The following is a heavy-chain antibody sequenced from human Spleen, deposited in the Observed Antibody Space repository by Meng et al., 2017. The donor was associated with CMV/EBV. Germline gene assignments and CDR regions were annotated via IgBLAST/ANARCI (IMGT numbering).Heavy chain of an antibody. CDR2: ISRSDKYI. Sequence: GGSLRLSCAASGFTFSDYRRNWVRQAPGKGLEWVSSISRSDKYIYYADSVKGRFTISRDNAKNSLFLQMNSLTDEDTAVYYCARVAAAGRGMDVWGQGTTVTVSS. CDR3: ARVAAAGRGMDV. CDR1: GFTFSDYR. V-gene: IGHV3-21*01. D-gene: IGHD6-13*01. J-gene: IGHJ6*02.